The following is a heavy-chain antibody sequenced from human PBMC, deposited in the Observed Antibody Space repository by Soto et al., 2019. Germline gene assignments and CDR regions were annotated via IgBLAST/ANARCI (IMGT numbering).Heavy chain of an antibody. CDR2: ISLSSSTI. CDR1: GFTFSSYN. V-gene: IGHV3-48*01. CDR3: ARDSRNYYYYMDV. Sequence: EVQLVESGGGLVQPGWSLRLSCAASGFTFSSYNMNWVRQAPGKGLEWISDISLSSSTIFYADSVKGRCTISRDNAKNSLYLQMNSLRAEDTAVYYCARDSRNYYYYMDVWGKGTTFTVSS. J-gene: IGHJ6*03.